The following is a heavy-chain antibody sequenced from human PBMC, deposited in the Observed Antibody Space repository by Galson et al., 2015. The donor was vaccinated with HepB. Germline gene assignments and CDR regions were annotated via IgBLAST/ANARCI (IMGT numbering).Heavy chain of an antibody. CDR2: IYSGGST. D-gene: IGHD6-13*01. CDR3: ARDLGWQQLGILKP. Sequence: SLRLSCAASGFTVSSNYMSWVRQAPGKGLEWVSVIYSGGSTYYADSVKGRFTISRDNSKNTLYLQMNSLRAEDTAVYYCARDLGWQQLGILKPWGQGTLVTVSS. V-gene: IGHV3-66*01. CDR1: GFTVSSNY. J-gene: IGHJ4*02.